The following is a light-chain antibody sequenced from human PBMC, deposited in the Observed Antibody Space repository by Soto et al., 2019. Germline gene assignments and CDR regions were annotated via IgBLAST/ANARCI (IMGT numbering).Light chain of an antibody. CDR2: DAS. CDR1: QSVSSY. CDR3: QQRSNWRIT. J-gene: IGKJ5*01. V-gene: IGKV3-11*01. Sequence: EIVLTQSPATLSLSPGERATLSCRASQSVSSYLAWYQQKPGQAPRLLIYDASNRATGIPARFSGSGSGTDFTLTIISLEPEDFAVYYCQQRSNWRITFGQGTRLEIK.